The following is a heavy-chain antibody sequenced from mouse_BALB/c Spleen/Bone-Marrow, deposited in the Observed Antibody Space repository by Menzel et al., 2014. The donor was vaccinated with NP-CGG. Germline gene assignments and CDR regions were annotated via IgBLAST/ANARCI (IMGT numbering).Heavy chain of an antibody. CDR3: DRDSGFSSDFDY. CDR1: GFNIKDTY. Sequence: EVQLQQSGAELVKPGASVWLSCTASGFNIKDTYIHWVKQRPEQGLEWIGRIDPANGNTDYDPMFQGKAIITADTSSNTSYLQLDRLRSDNTAVYSYDRDSGFSSDFDYWGQGTLVTVSA. D-gene: IGHD3-2*01. V-gene: IGHV14-3*02. J-gene: IGHJ3*01. CDR2: IDPANGNT.